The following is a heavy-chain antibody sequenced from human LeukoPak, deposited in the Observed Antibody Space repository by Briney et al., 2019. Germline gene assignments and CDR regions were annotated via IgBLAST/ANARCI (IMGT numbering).Heavy chain of an antibody. V-gene: IGHV3-23*01. CDR2: ISGSGGST. J-gene: IGHJ6*03. CDR3: AGYYDSSGYRMSGYYYYYMDV. D-gene: IGHD3-22*01. CDR1: GFTFSSYA. Sequence: GGSLRLSCAASGFTFSSYAMSWVRQAPGQGLEWVSGISGSGGSTYYADSVKGRFTISRDNSKNTLYLQMNSLRAEDTAVYYCAGYYDSSGYRMSGYYYYYMDVWGKGTTVTVSS.